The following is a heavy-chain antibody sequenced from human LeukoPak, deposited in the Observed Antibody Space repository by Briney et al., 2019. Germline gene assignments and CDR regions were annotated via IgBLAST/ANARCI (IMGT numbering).Heavy chain of an antibody. Sequence: GGSLRLSCAASGFALSAYWMNWVRQAPGKGLQWLANIKQDGTVQHYVDSVKGRFTISRDNAKNSLFLQMNSLGAEDTALYYCARDYTATGAMDVWGQGTTVTVS. CDR3: ARDYTATGAMDV. D-gene: IGHD2-21*02. CDR2: IKQDGTVQ. J-gene: IGHJ6*02. CDR1: GFALSAYW. V-gene: IGHV3-7*01.